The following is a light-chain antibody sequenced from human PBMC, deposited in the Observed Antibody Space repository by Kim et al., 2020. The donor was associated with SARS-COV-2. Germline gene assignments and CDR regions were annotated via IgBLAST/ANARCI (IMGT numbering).Light chain of an antibody. J-gene: IGLJ3*02. CDR2: EVS. V-gene: IGLV2-18*02. Sequence: QSALTQPPSVSGSPGQSVSISCTGTSSDVGRYNGVSWYQQPPGAAPKLMIFEVSNRPSGVPDRFSGSKSGNTASLTISGLQAEDEADYYCSSYTTRSTWVFGGGTQLIVL. CDR1: SSDVGRYNG. CDR3: SSYTTRSTWV.